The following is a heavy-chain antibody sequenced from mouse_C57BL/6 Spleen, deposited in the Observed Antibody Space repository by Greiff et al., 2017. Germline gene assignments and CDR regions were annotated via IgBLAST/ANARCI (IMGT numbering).Heavy chain of an antibody. D-gene: IGHD1-1*01. CDR2: ISSGSSTM. V-gene: IGHV5-17*01. CDR1: GFTFSDYG. CDR3: ARDGSSFYWYFDV. J-gene: IGHJ1*03. Sequence: EVNVVESGGGLVKPGGSLKLSCAASGFTFSDYGMHWVRQAPEKGLEWVAYISSGSSTMYYADTVKGRFTISRDNAKNTLFLQMTSLRSEDTAMYYCARDGSSFYWYFDVWGTGTTVTVSS.